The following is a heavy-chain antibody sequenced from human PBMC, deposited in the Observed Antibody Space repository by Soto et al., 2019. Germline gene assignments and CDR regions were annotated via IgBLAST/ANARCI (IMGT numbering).Heavy chain of an antibody. Sequence: GASVKVSCKASGYTFTGYYMHCVRQAPGQGLEWMGWINPNSGGTNYAQKFQGRVTMTRDTSISTAYMELSRLRSDDTAVYYCARAGMGLSSRAVKIPNDYGGQGTLVTVSS. D-gene: IGHD6-13*01. CDR2: INPNSGGT. CDR3: ARAGMGLSSRAVKIPNDY. CDR1: GYTFTGYY. J-gene: IGHJ4*02. V-gene: IGHV1-2*02.